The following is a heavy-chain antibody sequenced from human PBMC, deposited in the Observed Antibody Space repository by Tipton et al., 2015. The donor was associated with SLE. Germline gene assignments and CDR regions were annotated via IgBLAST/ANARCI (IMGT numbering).Heavy chain of an antibody. V-gene: IGHV4-31*03. D-gene: IGHD1-20*01. CDR1: GGSISSGGYY. J-gene: IGHJ4*02. Sequence: TLSLTCTVSGGSISSGGYYWSWIRQHPGKGLEWIGYIYYSGSTYYNPSLKSRVTISVDTSKNQFSLKLSSVTAADTAVYYCARQQRFNWYFDYWGQGALVTVSS. CDR3: ARQQRFNWYFDY. CDR2: IYYSGST.